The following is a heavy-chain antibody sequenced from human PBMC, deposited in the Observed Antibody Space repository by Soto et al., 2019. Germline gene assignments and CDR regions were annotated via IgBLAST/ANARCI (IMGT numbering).Heavy chain of an antibody. D-gene: IGHD3-22*01. CDR1: GGTFSSYA. CDR2: IIPIFGTA. CDR3: ASGSRVVVKEGDAFDI. J-gene: IGHJ3*02. V-gene: IGHV1-69*12. Sequence: QVQLVQSGAEVKKPGSSVKVSCKASGGTFSSYAISWVRQAPGQGLEWMGGIIPIFGTANYAQKFQGRVTITADESTSTAYMELSSLRSEDTAVYYWASGSRVVVKEGDAFDIWGQGTMVTVSS.